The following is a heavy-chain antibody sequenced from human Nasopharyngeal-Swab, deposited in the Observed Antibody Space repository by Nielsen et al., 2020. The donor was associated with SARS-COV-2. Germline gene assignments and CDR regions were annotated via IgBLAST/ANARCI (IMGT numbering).Heavy chain of an antibody. D-gene: IGHD2-2*01. Sequence: SLNISCASSGFSFSSYSMNWVRQPPGKGLEWVSFISSSSSYIYYADSVKGRFTISRDNAKNSLYLQMNSLRAEDTAVYYCARDMSWDIVVVPAAMIASPGDKVTNHFDYWGQGTLVTVSS. V-gene: IGHV3-21*01. CDR1: GFSFSSYS. CDR3: ARDMSWDIVVVPAAMIASPGDKVTNHFDY. CDR2: ISSSSSYI. J-gene: IGHJ4*02.